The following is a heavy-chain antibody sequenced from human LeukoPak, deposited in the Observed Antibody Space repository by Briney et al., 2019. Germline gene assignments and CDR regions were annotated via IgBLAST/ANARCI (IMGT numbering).Heavy chain of an antibody. CDR2: ISSSSSYI. Sequence: GGSLRLSCAASGFTFSSYSMNWVRQAPGKGLEWVSSISSSSSYIYYADSVEGRFTISRDNAKNSLYLQMNSLRAEDTAVYYCAREAPMVRGVIIKPFDYWGQGTLVTVSS. V-gene: IGHV3-21*01. D-gene: IGHD3-10*01. CDR1: GFTFSSYS. CDR3: AREAPMVRGVIIKPFDY. J-gene: IGHJ4*02.